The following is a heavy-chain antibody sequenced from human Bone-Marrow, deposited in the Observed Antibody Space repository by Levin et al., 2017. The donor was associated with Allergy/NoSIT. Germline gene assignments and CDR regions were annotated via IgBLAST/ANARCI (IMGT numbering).Heavy chain of an antibody. V-gene: IGHV4-34*01. Sequence: PSETLSLTCAVEGGSFSGYYWGWVRQSPEKGLEWIGVINDSGTAKYNPSLASRVTVSLDPTKNQFSLSLTSVTAADTAIYYCVRDRSVLPMDVWGKGTAVAVSS. CDR1: GGSFSGYY. CDR2: INDSGTA. J-gene: IGHJ6*03. D-gene: IGHD3-3*01. CDR3: VRDRSVLPMDV.